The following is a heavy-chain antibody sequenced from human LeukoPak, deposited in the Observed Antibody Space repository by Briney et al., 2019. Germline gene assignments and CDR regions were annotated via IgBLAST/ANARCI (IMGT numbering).Heavy chain of an antibody. CDR3: ARVGYYDSSGYPDY. CDR1: GGSFSAYS. D-gene: IGHD3-22*01. J-gene: IGHJ4*02. V-gene: IGHV4-34*01. CDR2: INHVGTT. Sequence: SETLSLTCAVYGGSFSAYSWSWIRQPPGKGLEWIGEINHVGTTDYNPSLKSRVTISVDTSQNQFSLKLSSVTAADTAVYYCARVGYYDSSGYPDYWGQGTLVTVSS.